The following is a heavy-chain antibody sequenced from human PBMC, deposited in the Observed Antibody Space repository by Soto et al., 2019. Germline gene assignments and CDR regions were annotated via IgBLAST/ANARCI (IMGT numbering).Heavy chain of an antibody. J-gene: IGHJ4*02. Sequence: QVQLVQSGAEVKKPGSSVKVSCKASGGTFTIFAVSWVRQAPGQGLEWMGGIIPIIGTTNYAQWFQGRITISGDESTSTAYMELSSLKSEDTAMYYCVRDLGSGYDPGDYWGQGTLVTVSS. CDR1: GGTFTIFA. CDR3: VRDLGSGYDPGDY. V-gene: IGHV1-69*12. CDR2: IIPIIGTT. D-gene: IGHD5-12*01.